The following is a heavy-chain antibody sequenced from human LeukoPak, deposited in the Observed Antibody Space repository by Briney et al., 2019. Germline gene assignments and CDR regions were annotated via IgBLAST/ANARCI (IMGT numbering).Heavy chain of an antibody. V-gene: IGHV1-24*01. CDR2: FDPEDGET. CDR1: GYTLTELS. Sequence: ASIKVSCKVSGYTLTELSMHWVRQAPGKGLEWMGGFDPEDGETIYAQKFQGRVTMTEDTSTDTAYMELSSLRSEDTAVYYCATPIGVVGGRNFDYWGQGTLVTVSS. CDR3: ATPIGVVGGRNFDY. J-gene: IGHJ4*02. D-gene: IGHD1-26*01.